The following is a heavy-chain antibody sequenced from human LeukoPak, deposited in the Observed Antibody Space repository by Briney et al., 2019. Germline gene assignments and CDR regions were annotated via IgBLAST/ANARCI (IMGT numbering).Heavy chain of an antibody. CDR3: ARVGSSSWYNWFDP. CDR1: GYTFTGYY. D-gene: IGHD6-13*01. CDR2: INPNSGGT. V-gene: IGHV1-2*04. Sequence: ASLKVSCKASGYTFTGYYMHCVRQAPGHGLECMGWINPNSGGTNYAQKFQGWVTMTRDTSISTAYMELSRLRPDDTAVYYCARVGSSSWYNWFDPWGQGTLVTVSS. J-gene: IGHJ5*02.